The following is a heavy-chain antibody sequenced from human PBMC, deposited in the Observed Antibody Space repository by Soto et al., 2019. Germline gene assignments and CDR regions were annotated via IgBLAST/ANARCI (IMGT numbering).Heavy chain of an antibody. D-gene: IGHD3-3*01. CDR1: GGSISSDKW. J-gene: IGHJ5*02. Sequence: QVHLQESGPGLVKPSWTLALTCAVSGGSISSDKWWTWVRQLPGKGLEWIGEISHRGSTNYSPSFKSRRRLSVDTTKSQFSLRLTSVTAADTAVYYCAAIHLTSGVVSGRFDPWGHGIMVTVSS. CDR2: ISHRGST. V-gene: IGHV4-4*02. CDR3: AAIHLTSGVVSGRFDP.